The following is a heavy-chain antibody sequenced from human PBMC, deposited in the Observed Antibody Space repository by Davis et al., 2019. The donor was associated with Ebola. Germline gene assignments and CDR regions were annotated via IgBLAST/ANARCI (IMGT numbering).Heavy chain of an antibody. D-gene: IGHD6-13*01. Sequence: ASVKVSCKASGYTFTGYYMHWVRQAPGQGLEWMGRMNPNSGNTGYAQKFQGRVTMTRNTSISTAYMELSSLRSEDTAVYYCARGRMLWDNIAAAELGFDPWGQGTLVTVSS. CDR2: MNPNSGNT. CDR1: GYTFTGYY. CDR3: ARGRMLWDNIAAAELGFDP. J-gene: IGHJ5*02. V-gene: IGHV1-8*02.